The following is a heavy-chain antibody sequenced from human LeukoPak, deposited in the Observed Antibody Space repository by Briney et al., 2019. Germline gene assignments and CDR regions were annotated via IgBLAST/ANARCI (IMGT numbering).Heavy chain of an antibody. J-gene: IGHJ4*02. CDR2: ISAYNGNT. CDR1: GYTFTSYG. V-gene: IGHV1-18*01. CDR3: ARDWVRPGERSSGSYRYYFDY. Sequence: ASVKVSCKASGYTFTSYGISWVRQAPGQGLEWMGWISAYNGNTNYAQKVQGRVTMTTATSTSTAYMELRSLRSADTAVYYCARDWVRPGERSSGSYRYYFDYWGQGTLVTVSS. D-gene: IGHD1-26*01.